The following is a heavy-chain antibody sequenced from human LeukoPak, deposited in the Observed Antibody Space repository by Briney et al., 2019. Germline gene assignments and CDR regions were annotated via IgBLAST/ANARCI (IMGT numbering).Heavy chain of an antibody. Sequence: SETHSLTCTVSGGSISGYYWSWIRQAPGKGLEWIGNIYYSGRTNYNPSLKSRVTISVDTSKNQFSLNLSSVTAADTAVYYCARHGTLASITYPLDYWGRGALCTVSS. CDR2: IYYSGRT. CDR1: GGSISGYY. CDR3: ARHGTLASITYPLDY. J-gene: IGHJ4*02. V-gene: IGHV4-59*08. D-gene: IGHD3-16*01.